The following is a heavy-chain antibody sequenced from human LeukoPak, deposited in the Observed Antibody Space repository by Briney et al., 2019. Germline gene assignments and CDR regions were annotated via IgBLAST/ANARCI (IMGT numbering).Heavy chain of an antibody. D-gene: IGHD2-15*01. CDR1: GYTFTSYG. J-gene: IGHJ6*02. V-gene: IGHV1-18*01. CDR3: ARDRPYCSGGSCSPGGYGMDV. Sequence: ASVKVSCKASGYTFTSYGISWVRQAPGQGLEWMGWISAYNGNTNYAQKLQGRVTMTTDTSTSTAYMELRSLRSDDTAVYYCARDRPYCSGGSCSPGGYGMDVWGQGTTVTVSS. CDR2: ISAYNGNT.